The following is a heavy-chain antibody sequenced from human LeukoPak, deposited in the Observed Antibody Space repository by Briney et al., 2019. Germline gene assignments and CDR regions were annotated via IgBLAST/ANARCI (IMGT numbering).Heavy chain of an antibody. V-gene: IGHV1-24*01. J-gene: IGHJ4*02. CDR1: GYTLTELS. D-gene: IGHD3-3*01. Sequence: ASVKVSCKVSGYTLTELSMHWVRQAPGKGLEWMGGFDPEVGETIYAQKFQGRVTMTEDTSTDTAYMELSSLRSEDTAVYYCATGVEYYDFWSGYYPFDYWGQGTLVTVSS. CDR3: ATGVEYYDFWSGYYPFDY. CDR2: FDPEVGET.